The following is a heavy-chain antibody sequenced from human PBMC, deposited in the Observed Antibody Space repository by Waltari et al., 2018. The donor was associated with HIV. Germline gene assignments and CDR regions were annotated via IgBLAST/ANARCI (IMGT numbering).Heavy chain of an antibody. CDR3: ARDQDYYDSSGYTSYAFDI. V-gene: IGHV4-38-2*02. CDR2: IYRSGST. D-gene: IGHD3-22*01. J-gene: IGHJ3*02. Sequence: QVLLQESGPRLVKSSETLSLTCTVSASYISRTSYLGWIRQAPGKGLDWICSIYRSGSTYYNPSFKTRITKSVNMSKNQYSLKVSSLTAAETDVYYCARDQDYYDSSGYTSYAFDIWGRGTMIIVSS. CDR1: ASYISRTSY.